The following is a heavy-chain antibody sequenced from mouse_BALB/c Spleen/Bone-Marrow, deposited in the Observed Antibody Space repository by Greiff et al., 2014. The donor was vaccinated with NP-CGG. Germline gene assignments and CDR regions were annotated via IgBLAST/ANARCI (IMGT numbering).Heavy chain of an antibody. CDR2: INPSTGYT. D-gene: IGHD1-1*01. V-gene: IGHV1-7*01. CDR3: AREGYYGSPFAY. Sequence: VQLQQSGAELAKPGASVKMSCKVSGYTFTSYWMHWVKQRPGQGLEWIGYINPSTGYTEYNQKFKDKATLTADKSSSTAYMQLSSLTSEDSAVYYCAREGYYGSPFAYWGQGTLVTVSA. CDR1: GYTFTSYW. J-gene: IGHJ3*01.